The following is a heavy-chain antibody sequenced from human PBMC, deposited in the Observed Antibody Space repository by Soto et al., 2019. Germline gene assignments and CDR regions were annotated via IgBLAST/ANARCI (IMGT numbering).Heavy chain of an antibody. V-gene: IGHV2-5*01. CDR2: IYWNDDK. J-gene: IGHJ5*02. CDR1: GFSLSTSGVG. Sequence: QITLKESGPTLVKPTQTLTLTCTFSGFSLSTSGVGVGWIRQPPGKALEWLALIYWNDDKRYRPSLKSRLTITMDTSKTQVVLTMTNMDPVDTATYYCARYYYYDSSGSYRNWFDPWGQGTLVTVSS. CDR3: ARYYYYDSSGSYRNWFDP. D-gene: IGHD3-22*01.